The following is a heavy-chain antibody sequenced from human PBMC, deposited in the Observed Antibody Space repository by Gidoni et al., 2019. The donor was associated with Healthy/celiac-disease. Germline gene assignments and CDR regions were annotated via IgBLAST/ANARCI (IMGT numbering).Heavy chain of an antibody. Sequence: QVQLQESGPGLVKPSQTLSLTCTVSGGSTSSGDYYWSWIRQPPGKGLGWIGYIYYSGSTYYNPSLKSRVTISVDTSKNQFSLKLSSVTAADTAVYYCARAITYYDYIWGSYPPYFDYWGQGTLVTVSS. J-gene: IGHJ4*02. CDR2: IYYSGST. CDR1: GGSTSSGDYY. V-gene: IGHV4-30-4*01. CDR3: ARAITYYDYIWGSYPPYFDY. D-gene: IGHD3-16*02.